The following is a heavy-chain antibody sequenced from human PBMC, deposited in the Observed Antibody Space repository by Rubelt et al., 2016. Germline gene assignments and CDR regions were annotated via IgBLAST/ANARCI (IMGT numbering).Heavy chain of an antibody. D-gene: IGHD6-6*01. CDR2: IIPIFGTA. Sequence: VKKPGSSVKVSCKASGGTFSSYAISWVRQAPGQGLEWMGGIIPIFGTANYAQKFQGRVTMTEDTSTDTAYMELSSLRSEDTAVYYCATAVIAARGYYYYYGMDVWGQGTTVTVSS. V-gene: IGHV1-69*06. J-gene: IGHJ6*02. CDR1: GGTFSSYA. CDR3: ATAVIAARGYYYYYGMDV.